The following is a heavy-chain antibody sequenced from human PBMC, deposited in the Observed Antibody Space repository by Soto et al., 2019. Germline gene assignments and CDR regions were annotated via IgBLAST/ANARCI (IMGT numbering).Heavy chain of an antibody. V-gene: IGHV4-31*03. J-gene: IGHJ4*02. D-gene: IGHD2-2*01. CDR3: ARTLGVRVTAAPVNF. Sequence: PSETLSLTCTVSGVSISSGGYYWSWIRQHPGKGLEWIGYIYYSGSTYYNPSLKSRVTISVDTSKNQFSLKLSSVTAADTAVYYCARTLGVRVTAAPVNFWGQGTLVTVSS. CDR1: GVSISSGGYY. CDR2: IYYSGST.